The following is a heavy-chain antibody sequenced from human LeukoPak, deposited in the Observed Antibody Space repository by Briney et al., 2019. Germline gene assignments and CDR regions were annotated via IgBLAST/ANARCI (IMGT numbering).Heavy chain of an antibody. CDR2: ISRGGSPI. Sequence: PGGSLRLSCAASGFTFSNYAMSWVRQAPGKGLEWVSSISRGGSPIFYAESVKGRFTTSRDNAKKSLFLQMNSLRAEDAAVYYCTRVSWRGEIYWGQGTLVSVSS. V-gene: IGHV3-48*03. D-gene: IGHD3-3*01. CDR3: TRVSWRGEIY. CDR1: GFTFSNYA. J-gene: IGHJ4*02.